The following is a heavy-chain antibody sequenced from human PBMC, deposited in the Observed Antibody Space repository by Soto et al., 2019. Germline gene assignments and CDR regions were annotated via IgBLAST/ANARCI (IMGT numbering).Heavy chain of an antibody. V-gene: IGHV3-30*18. J-gene: IGHJ4*02. CDR1: GFTFSSYG. CDR2: ISYDGSNK. Sequence: QVQLVESGGGVVQPGRSLRLSCAASGFTFSSYGMHWVRQAPGKGLEWVGVISYDGSNKYYADSVKGRFTISRDKSKNTLYLQMNSLRAEDTAVYYCAKEKTRVVVAAPLDYWGQGTLVTVSS. D-gene: IGHD2-21*02. CDR3: AKEKTRVVVAAPLDY.